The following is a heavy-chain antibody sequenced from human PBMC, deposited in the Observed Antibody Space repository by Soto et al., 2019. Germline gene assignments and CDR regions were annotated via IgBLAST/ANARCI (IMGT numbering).Heavy chain of an antibody. V-gene: IGHV3-7*01. J-gene: IGHJ4*02. D-gene: IGHD3-10*01. CDR3: ARDPGYYGSGSSYYFDY. CDR2: IKQDGSEK. Sequence: GGSLRLSCAASGFTFSSYWMGWVRQAPGKGLEWVANIKQDGSEKYYVDSVKGRFTISRDNAKNSLYLQMNSLRAEDTAVYYCARDPGYYGSGSSYYFDYWGQGTLVTVSS. CDR1: GFTFSSYW.